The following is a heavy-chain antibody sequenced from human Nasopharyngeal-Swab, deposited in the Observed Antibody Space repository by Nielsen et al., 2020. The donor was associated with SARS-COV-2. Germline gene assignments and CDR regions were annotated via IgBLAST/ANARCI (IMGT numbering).Heavy chain of an antibody. CDR1: GSTFTNVW. Sequence: GESLKISCAVSGSTFTNVWMTWVRQAPGQGLEWVARIRSKRDGETRDYAAPVQGRFTVSRDDSKYTVYLQMNSLKTEDTAVYYCTTLDDNSGYFGQWGQGTLVTVSS. D-gene: IGHD3-22*01. CDR3: TTLDDNSGYFGQ. J-gene: IGHJ4*02. V-gene: IGHV3-15*01. CDR2: IRSKRDGETR.